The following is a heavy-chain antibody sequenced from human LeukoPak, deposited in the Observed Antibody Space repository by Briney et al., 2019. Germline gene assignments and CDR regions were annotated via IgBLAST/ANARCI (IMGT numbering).Heavy chain of an antibody. CDR3: ARVQSSIAARRAFDI. V-gene: IGHV1-18*01. CDR1: GYTFTSYG. J-gene: IGHJ3*02. CDR2: ISAYNGNT. D-gene: IGHD6-6*01. Sequence: ASVKVSCKASGYTFTSYGIGWVRQAPGQGLEWMGWISAYNGNTNYAQKLQGRVTMTTDTSTSTAYMELRSLRSDDTAVYYCARVQSSIAARRAFDIWGQGTMVTVSS.